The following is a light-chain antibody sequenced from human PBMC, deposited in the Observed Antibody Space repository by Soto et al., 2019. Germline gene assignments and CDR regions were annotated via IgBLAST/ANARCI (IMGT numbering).Light chain of an antibody. V-gene: IGLV1-44*01. CDR2: SNK. CDR3: AAWDDSMSGGVV. J-gene: IGLJ2*01. Sequence: QSVLTQPPSPSGTPRQRVTLSCSGSRSKNGSNTVNWYQQLPGTAPKLLIYSNKQPPSGVPDRFSGSESGTSASLAIGGLQSEDEADNYCAAWDDSMSGGVVFGGGSMVTVL. CDR1: RSKNGSNT.